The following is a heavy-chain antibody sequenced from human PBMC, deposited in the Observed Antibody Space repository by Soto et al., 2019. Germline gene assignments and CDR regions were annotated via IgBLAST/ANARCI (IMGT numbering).Heavy chain of an antibody. V-gene: IGHV1-3*01. CDR2: INAGNGNT. J-gene: IGHJ6*02. Sequence: GASVKVSCKASGYTFTSYAMHWVRQAPGQRLEWMGWINAGNGNTKYSQKFQGRVTITRDTSASTAYMELSSLRSEDTAVCYCARACSGGSCHIVDYYYGMDVWGQGTTVTVSS. D-gene: IGHD2-15*01. CDR1: GYTFTSYA. CDR3: ARACSGGSCHIVDYYYGMDV.